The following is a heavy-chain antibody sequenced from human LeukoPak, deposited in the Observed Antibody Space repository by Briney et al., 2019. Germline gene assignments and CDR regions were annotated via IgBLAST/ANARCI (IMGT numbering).Heavy chain of an antibody. CDR2: ICYSGST. CDR1: GGSISSSSYY. D-gene: IGHD1-14*01. V-gene: IGHV4-39*01. Sequence: SETLSLTCTVSGGSISSSSYYWGWIRQPPGKGLEWIGSICYSGSTYYNPSLKSRVTISVDTSKNQFSLKLSSVTAADTAVYYCARRRLGMGWFDPWGQGTLVTVSS. CDR3: ARRRLGMGWFDP. J-gene: IGHJ5*02.